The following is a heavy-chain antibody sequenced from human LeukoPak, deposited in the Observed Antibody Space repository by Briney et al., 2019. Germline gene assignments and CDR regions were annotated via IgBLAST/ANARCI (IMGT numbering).Heavy chain of an antibody. D-gene: IGHD3-22*01. CDR3: ARDQNYYDSTSYYGMDY. J-gene: IGHJ4*02. Sequence: ASVKVSCKASRYTFTAYYIHWVRQAPGQGLEWMGWINPNSGATNYAQKFQDRVTMTRDTSFSTAYMELSRLRSGDTALYYCARDQNYYDSTSYYGMDYWGQGTLVTVAS. V-gene: IGHV1-2*02. CDR1: RYTFTAYY. CDR2: INPNSGAT.